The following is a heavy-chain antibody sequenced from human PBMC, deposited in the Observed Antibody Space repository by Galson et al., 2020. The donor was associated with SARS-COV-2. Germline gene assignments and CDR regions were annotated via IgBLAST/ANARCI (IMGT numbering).Heavy chain of an antibody. V-gene: IGHV1-8*01. D-gene: IGHD3-10*01. J-gene: IGHJ5*02. CDR2: MNPNSGNT. Sequence: ASVKVSCKASGYTFTSYDINWVRQATGQGLEWMGWMNPNSGNTGYAQKFQGRVTMTRNTSISTAYMELSSLRSEDTAVYYCATYGSERNWFDPWGQGTLVTVSS. CDR1: GYTFTSYD. CDR3: ATYGSERNWFDP.